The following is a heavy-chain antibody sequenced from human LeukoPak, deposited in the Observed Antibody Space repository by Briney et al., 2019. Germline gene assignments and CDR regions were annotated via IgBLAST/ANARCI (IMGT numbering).Heavy chain of an antibody. CDR3: ARLIPDYYDSSGYYYASRKYYFDY. D-gene: IGHD3-22*01. Sequence: SETLSLTCTVSGDSISSSSYYWGWIRQPPGKGLEWIGEINHSGSTNYNPSLKSRVTISVDTSKNQFSLKLSSVTAADTAVYYCARLIPDYYDSSGYYYASRKYYFDYWGQGTLVTVSS. CDR1: GDSISSSSYY. CDR2: INHSGST. V-gene: IGHV4-39*07. J-gene: IGHJ4*02.